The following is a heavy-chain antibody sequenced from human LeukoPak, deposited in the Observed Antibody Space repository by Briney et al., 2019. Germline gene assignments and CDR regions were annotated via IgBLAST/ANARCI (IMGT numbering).Heavy chain of an antibody. D-gene: IGHD6-19*01. CDR1: GGSISSYY. V-gene: IGHV4-59*08. J-gene: IGHJ4*02. CDR2: IYYSGST. Sequence: SETLSLTCTVSGGSISSYYWSWIRQSPGKGLEWIGYIYYSGSTNYNPSLKSRVTISVDTSKNQFSLKLSSVTAADTAVYYCARHRSYEQWLVKYYFDYWGQGTLVTVSS. CDR3: ARHRSYEQWLVKYYFDY.